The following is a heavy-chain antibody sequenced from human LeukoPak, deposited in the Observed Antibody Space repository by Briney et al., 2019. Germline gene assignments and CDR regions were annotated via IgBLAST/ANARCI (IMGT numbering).Heavy chain of an antibody. Sequence: GGSQRLSCAASGFTFSNYAINWVRQAPGKGLEWVSGISGSGGSTFYADSVKGRFTISRDNSKTTLYLQMNSLRAEDTAVYYCAKDRADCSNTSCYAFFDYWGQGTLVTVSP. CDR2: ISGSGGST. J-gene: IGHJ4*02. D-gene: IGHD2-2*01. CDR1: GFTFSNYA. V-gene: IGHV3-23*01. CDR3: AKDRADCSNTSCYAFFDY.